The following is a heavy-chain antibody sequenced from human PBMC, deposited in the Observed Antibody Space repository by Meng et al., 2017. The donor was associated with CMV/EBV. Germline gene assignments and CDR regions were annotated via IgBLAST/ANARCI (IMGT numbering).Heavy chain of an antibody. D-gene: IGHD3-3*01. J-gene: IGHJ6*02. V-gene: IGHV3-30*04. CDR3: AREGLRTIFDRTYYYYGMDA. CDR2: ISYDGSNK. CDR1: GFTFSSYA. Sequence: GGSLRLSCAASGFTFSSYAMHWVRQAPGKGLEWVAVISYDGSNKYYADSVKGRFTISRDNSKNTLYLQMNSLRAEDTAVYYCAREGLRTIFDRTYYYYGMDAWGQGTTVTVSS.